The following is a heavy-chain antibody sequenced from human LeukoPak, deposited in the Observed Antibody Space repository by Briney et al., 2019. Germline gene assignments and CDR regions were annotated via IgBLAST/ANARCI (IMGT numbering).Heavy chain of an antibody. CDR2: ISSSSSYI. D-gene: IGHD2-15*01. CDR1: GFTFSSYS. J-gene: IGHJ4*02. Sequence: GGSLRLSCAASGFTFSSYSMNWVRQAPGKGLEWVSSISSSSSYIYYADSVKGRFTISRDNAKNSLYLQMNSLRAEDTAVYYCARAIGGSRGGYFDYWGQGTLVTVSS. V-gene: IGHV3-21*01. CDR3: ARAIGGSRGGYFDY.